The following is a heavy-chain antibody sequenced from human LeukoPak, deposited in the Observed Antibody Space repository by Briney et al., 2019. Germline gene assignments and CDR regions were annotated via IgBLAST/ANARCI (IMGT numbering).Heavy chain of an antibody. CDR3: ARPYDTSGYYNYYLDY. Sequence: SVTVSCKASGYNLISYGIIWVRQAPAQGLEGIGWISAYNVNTNYAQKFQGRVTMTTDTSTSTAYMELRSLKSDDTAVYFCARPYDTSGYYNYYLDYWGQGTLVTVSS. D-gene: IGHD3-22*01. J-gene: IGHJ4*02. CDR1: GYNLISYG. CDR2: ISAYNVNT. V-gene: IGHV1-18*01.